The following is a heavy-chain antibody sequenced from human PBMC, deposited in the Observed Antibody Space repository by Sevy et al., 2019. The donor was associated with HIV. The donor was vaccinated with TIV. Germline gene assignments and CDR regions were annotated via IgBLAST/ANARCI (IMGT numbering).Heavy chain of an antibody. CDR3: ARPYRTDPFYYSGSSGYYYPTYFDY. J-gene: IGHJ4*02. CDR1: GLTFSNYW. Sequence: GGSLRLSCAASGLTFSNYWMSWVRQAPGKGLEWVANIRQDGSEKYFVDSVKGRFAISRDNAKNSLYLQMKSLRAEDTAWYYCARPYRTDPFYYSGSSGYYYPTYFDYWGQGTLVTVSS. V-gene: IGHV3-7*01. D-gene: IGHD3-22*01. CDR2: IRQDGSEK.